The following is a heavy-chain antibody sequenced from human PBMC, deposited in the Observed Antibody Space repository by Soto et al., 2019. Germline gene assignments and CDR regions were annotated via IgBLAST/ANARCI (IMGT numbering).Heavy chain of an antibody. J-gene: IGHJ4*02. Sequence: SETLSLTCTVSGGSISTFQWNWIRQPPGKGLEWIGYVFYTGSTNYNPSLESRVTISVDMSKNQFSLKLSSVTAADTAVYYCARGLSGSQLGYFAYWGQGTLVTVSS. D-gene: IGHD1-26*01. CDR2: VFYTGST. CDR3: ARGLSGSQLGYFAY. V-gene: IGHV4-59*01. CDR1: GGSISTFQ.